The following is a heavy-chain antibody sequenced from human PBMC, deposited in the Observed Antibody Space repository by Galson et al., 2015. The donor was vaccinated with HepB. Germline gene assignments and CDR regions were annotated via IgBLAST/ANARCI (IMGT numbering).Heavy chain of an antibody. D-gene: IGHD3-22*01. Sequence: SVKVSCKASGYTFTSYGISWVRQAPGQGLEWMGIINPSDGSTDYARKLRGRVTMTRDTPTSTVYMELSSLRSEDTAMYYCARGRHYYDSSGQGPFDYWGQGTLVTVSS. J-gene: IGHJ4*02. CDR2: INPSDGST. V-gene: IGHV1-46*04. CDR1: GYTFTSYG. CDR3: ARGRHYYDSSGQGPFDY.